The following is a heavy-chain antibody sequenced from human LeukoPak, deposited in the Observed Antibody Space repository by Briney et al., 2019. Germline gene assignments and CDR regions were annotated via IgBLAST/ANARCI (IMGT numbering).Heavy chain of an antibody. V-gene: IGHV3-7*01. CDR1: GFTFTDYW. D-gene: IGHD6-13*01. J-gene: IGHJ4*01. CDR2: IRQDGGEK. Sequence: GGSLRLSCAVSGFTFTDYWMNWVRQAPGKGLEWVASIRQDGGEKSYVDSVKGRFTISRDNTKSSLYLQINSLRAEDTAVYYCARDGTAAGLYFDLWGQGTLVTVSS. CDR3: ARDGTAAGLYFDL.